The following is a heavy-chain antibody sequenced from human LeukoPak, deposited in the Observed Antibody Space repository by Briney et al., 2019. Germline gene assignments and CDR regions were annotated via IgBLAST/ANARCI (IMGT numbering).Heavy chain of an antibody. V-gene: IGHV1-2*02. CDR1: GYIFTGYY. Sequence: EASVKVSCKASGYIFTGYYMHWVRRAPEQGLEWMGWINPNSGGTNYAQKFRGRVTMTRDTSISTAYMELSRLRSDDTAVYYCAREDYGDRRYSNRGQGALVTVSS. D-gene: IGHD4-17*01. CDR3: AREDYGDRRYSN. J-gene: IGHJ4*02. CDR2: INPNSGGT.